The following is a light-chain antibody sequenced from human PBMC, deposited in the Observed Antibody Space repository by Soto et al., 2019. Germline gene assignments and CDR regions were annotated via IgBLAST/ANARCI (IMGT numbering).Light chain of an antibody. Sequence: EIVMTQSPATLSVSPGERATLSCRASQSISRNLAWSQQKPGQAPRLLIYGASTRATGIPARFSGSGSGTEFTLTISSLQSEDFAVYYCHQFNTWPPVTFGGGTKVEIK. CDR1: QSISRN. CDR3: HQFNTWPPVT. V-gene: IGKV3-15*01. J-gene: IGKJ4*01. CDR2: GAS.